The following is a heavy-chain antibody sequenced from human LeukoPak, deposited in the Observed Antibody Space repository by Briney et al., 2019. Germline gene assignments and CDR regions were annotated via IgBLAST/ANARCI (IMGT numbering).Heavy chain of an antibody. V-gene: IGHV1-69*13. CDR2: IIPIFGTA. D-gene: IGHD6-13*01. Sequence: ASVKVSCKASGGTFSSYAISWVRQAPGQGLEWMGGIIPIFGTANYAQKFQGRVTITADESTSTAYMELSSLRSEDTAVYYCARAEGGYSSSWYGGHFQHWGQGTLVTVSS. CDR1: GGTFSSYA. J-gene: IGHJ1*01. CDR3: ARAEGGYSSSWYGGHFQH.